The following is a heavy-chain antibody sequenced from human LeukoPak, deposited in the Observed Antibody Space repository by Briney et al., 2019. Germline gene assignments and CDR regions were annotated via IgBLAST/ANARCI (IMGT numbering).Heavy chain of an antibody. CDR3: ATKMHGPFDH. CDR1: GFTFSSYN. CDR2: SVTSGST. V-gene: IGHV3-21*01. Sequence: GGSLRLSCAASGFTFSSYNLYWVRQAPGKGLEWVSSSVTSGSTYYADSVRGRFTISRGNAKNSLYLQMSSLSVEDTAVYYCATKMHGPFDHWGQGTLVTVSS. J-gene: IGHJ5*02.